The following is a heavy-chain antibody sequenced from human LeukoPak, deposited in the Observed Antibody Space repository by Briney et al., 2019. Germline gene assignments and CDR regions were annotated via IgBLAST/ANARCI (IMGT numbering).Heavy chain of an antibody. Sequence: GGSLRLSCAASGFTFSSYAMHWVRQAPGKGLEYVSAISSNGGSTYYANSVKGRFTISRDNSKNTLYLQMNSLRAEDTAVYYCARHPHRRLVPVATYYYYYYMDVWGKGTTVTVSS. J-gene: IGHJ6*03. CDR1: GFTFSSYA. V-gene: IGHV3-64*01. CDR2: ISSNGGST. D-gene: IGHD2-2*01. CDR3: ARHPHRRLVPVATYYYYYYMDV.